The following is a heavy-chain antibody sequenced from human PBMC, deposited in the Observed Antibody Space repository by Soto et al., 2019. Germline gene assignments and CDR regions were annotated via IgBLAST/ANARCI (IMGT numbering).Heavy chain of an antibody. J-gene: IGHJ5*01. CDR2: INPISGGA. D-gene: IGHD3-22*01. CDR1: GYTFTGYY. CDR3: VRCGSGYGGWFDS. Sequence: QVHLVQSGAEVKKPGASVKVSCKASGYTFTGYYIHWLRQAPRQGLEWMGWINPISGGAAYAQKFQGRVTMTRDTSISSAYMELNTLKPADTAVYYCVRCGSGYGGWFDSWGQGTLVAVSS. V-gene: IGHV1-2*02.